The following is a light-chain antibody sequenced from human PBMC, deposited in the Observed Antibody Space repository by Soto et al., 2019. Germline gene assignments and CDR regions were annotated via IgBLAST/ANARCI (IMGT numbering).Light chain of an antibody. J-gene: IGKJ4*01. CDR2: DAS. CDR1: QSVSSY. Sequence: EIVLTQSPAALSLSPGERATLSGRASQSVSSYLAWYQQKPGQAPRLLIYDASSRATGIPARFSGSGSGTDFTLTISSLEPEDFAVYYCQQRSIWPLTFGGGTKVEIK. CDR3: QQRSIWPLT. V-gene: IGKV3-11*01.